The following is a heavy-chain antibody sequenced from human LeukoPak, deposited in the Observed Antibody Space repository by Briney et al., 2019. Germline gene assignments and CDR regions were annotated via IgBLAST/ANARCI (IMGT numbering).Heavy chain of an antibody. Sequence: GIIPIFGTANYAQKFQGRVTITADESTSTAYMELSSLRSEDTAVYYCARGSRYGSGSPPLLWGQGTLVTVSS. CDR3: ARGSRYGSGSPPLL. CDR2: IIPIFGTA. D-gene: IGHD3-10*01. J-gene: IGHJ4*02. V-gene: IGHV1-69*01.